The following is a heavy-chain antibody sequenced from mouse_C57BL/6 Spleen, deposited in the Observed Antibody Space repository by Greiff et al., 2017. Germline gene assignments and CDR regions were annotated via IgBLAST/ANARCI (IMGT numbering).Heavy chain of an antibody. Sequence: VQLQESGAELARPGASVKLSCKASGYTFTSYGISWVKQRTGQGLEWIGEIYPRSGNTYYNEKFKGKATLTADKSSSTAYMELRSLTSEDSAVYFCARDLFITTVVAQFDYWGQGTTLTVSS. D-gene: IGHD1-1*01. V-gene: IGHV1-81*01. CDR1: GYTFTSYG. J-gene: IGHJ2*01. CDR2: IYPRSGNT. CDR3: ARDLFITTVVAQFDY.